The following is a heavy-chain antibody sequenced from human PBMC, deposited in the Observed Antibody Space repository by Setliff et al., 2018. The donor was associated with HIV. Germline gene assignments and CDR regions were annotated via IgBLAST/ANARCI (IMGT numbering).Heavy chain of an antibody. V-gene: IGHV1-69*06. CDR3: ARSRRDTAMVGWYFDL. Sequence: ASVKVSCKASGYTFTSDYIHWVRQAPGQGLEWMGGIMPIFGTGNYAQKFQGRVTITADKSTSTAYMELSSLRSEDTAVYYCARSRRDTAMVGWYFDLWGRGTLVTVSS. J-gene: IGHJ2*01. CDR2: IMPIFGTG. CDR1: GYTFTSDY. D-gene: IGHD5-18*01.